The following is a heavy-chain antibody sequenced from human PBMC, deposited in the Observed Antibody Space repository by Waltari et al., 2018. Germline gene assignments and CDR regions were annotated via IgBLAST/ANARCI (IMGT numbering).Heavy chain of an antibody. J-gene: IGHJ4*02. CDR3: ARLPTYYSGSGSYYPGYFDY. Sequence: QLQLQESGPGLVKPSETLSLTCTVSGGSISSNSYYWGWIRQPPGKGLEWIGSIYYSWSTFYNRALKSRVTISLDMSEDRFSLKLSSVTAADTAVYYCARLPTYYSGSGSYYPGYFDYWGQGTLVTVSS. CDR2: IYYSWST. CDR1: GGSISSNSYY. D-gene: IGHD3-10*01. V-gene: IGHV4-39*01.